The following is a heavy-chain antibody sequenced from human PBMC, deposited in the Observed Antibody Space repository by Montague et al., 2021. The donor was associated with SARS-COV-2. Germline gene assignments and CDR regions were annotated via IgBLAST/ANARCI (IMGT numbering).Heavy chain of an antibody. CDR3: ARLYGSSLDY. CDR2: FYYAGGT. Sequence: SETLSLTCTVSGGSVSRISSHWGWLRQPPGKGLEYIGSFYYAGGTQYNPSLKSRVTISVDTSNDQFSLKMNSVTAADTAVYFCARLYGSSLDYWGQGTLVTVSS. J-gene: IGHJ4*02. D-gene: IGHD4-17*01. CDR1: GGSVSRISSH. V-gene: IGHV4-39*01.